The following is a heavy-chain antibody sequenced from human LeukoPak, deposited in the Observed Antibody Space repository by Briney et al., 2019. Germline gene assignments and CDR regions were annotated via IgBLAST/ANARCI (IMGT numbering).Heavy chain of an antibody. CDR1: GYTLRDYF. J-gene: IGHJ3*02. D-gene: IGHD6-19*01. CDR2: INPNSGGT. Sequence: ASVKVSCKASGYTLRDYFMSWVRQAPGQGLEWMGRINPNSGGTKYAQKFQGRVTMTRDTSISTAYMELSGLRSDDAAVFYCARGFSSGRFGFDIWGPGTVVAVSS. CDR3: ARGFSSGRFGFDI. V-gene: IGHV1-2*06.